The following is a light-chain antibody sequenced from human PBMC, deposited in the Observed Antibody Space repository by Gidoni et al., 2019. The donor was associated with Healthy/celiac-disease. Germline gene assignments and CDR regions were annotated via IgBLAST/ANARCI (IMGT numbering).Light chain of an antibody. CDR1: QSVSSN. V-gene: IGKV3-15*01. Sequence: EIVMTQSPATLSVSPGERATLSCRASQSVSSNLAWYQQKPGQAPRLLIYGASTRATGIPARFSGSGSGTEFTLTISSLQSEDFAVYYWQKYNNWPPSTFXGXTRVEIK. CDR2: GAS. J-gene: IGKJ4*01. CDR3: QKYNNWPPST.